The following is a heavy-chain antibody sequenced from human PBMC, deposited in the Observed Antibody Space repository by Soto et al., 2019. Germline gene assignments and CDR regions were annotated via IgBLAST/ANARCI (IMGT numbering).Heavy chain of an antibody. CDR1: GGSISSYY. D-gene: IGHD1-7*01. Sequence: SETLSLTCTVSGGSISSYYWSWIRQPPGKGLEWIGYIYYSGSTNYNPSLKSRVTISVDTSKNQFSLKLSSVTAADTAVYYCGRETAGSRTTFSTPRVSWFDPWGQGTLVTVSS. V-gene: IGHV4-59*01. J-gene: IGHJ5*02. CDR3: GRETAGSRTTFSTPRVSWFDP. CDR2: IYYSGST.